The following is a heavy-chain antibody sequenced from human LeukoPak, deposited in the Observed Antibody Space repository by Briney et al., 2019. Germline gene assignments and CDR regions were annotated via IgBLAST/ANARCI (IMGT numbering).Heavy chain of an antibody. Sequence: ASVKVSCKASGYTFTGYYMHWVRQAPGQGLEWMGWINPSSGGTNYAQKFQGRVTMTRDTSISTAYMELSRLRSDDTAVYYCAILEAYCSSTSCYPTDVWGKGTTVTVSS. D-gene: IGHD2-2*01. CDR1: GYTFTGYY. CDR3: AILEAYCSSTSCYPTDV. V-gene: IGHV1-2*02. J-gene: IGHJ6*04. CDR2: INPSSGGT.